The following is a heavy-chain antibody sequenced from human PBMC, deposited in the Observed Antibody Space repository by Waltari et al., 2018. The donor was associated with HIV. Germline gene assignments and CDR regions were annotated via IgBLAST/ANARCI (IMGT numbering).Heavy chain of an antibody. CDR1: GGSMTSSSYY. D-gene: IGHD4-4*01. CDR2: MSYSGST. V-gene: IGHV4-39*01. Sequence: LQLQESGPGLVKSSETLSLTCTVSGGSMTSSSYYWGWVRQPPGKGLEWIGSMSYSGSTYNNASLRSRLTISVDTSKNQFSLKLTSVTAADTAMYYCARSFSGYSNYFDPWGQGTLVTVSS. CDR3: ARSFSGYSNYFDP. J-gene: IGHJ5*02.